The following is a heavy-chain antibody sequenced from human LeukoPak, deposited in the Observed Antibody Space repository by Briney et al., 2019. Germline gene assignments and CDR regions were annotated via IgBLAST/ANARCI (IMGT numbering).Heavy chain of an antibody. J-gene: IGHJ1*01. V-gene: IGHV4-39*07. Sequence: PSETLSLTCAVSGGSISSTSYYWSWIRQPPGKGLEWIGEINHSGSTNYNPSLKSRVTISVDTSKNQFSLKLSSVTAADTAVYYCARVDLLGYCSSTSCPWRHFQHWGQGTLVTVSS. CDR3: ARVDLLGYCSSTSCPWRHFQH. CDR1: GGSISSTSYY. D-gene: IGHD2-2*01. CDR2: INHSGST.